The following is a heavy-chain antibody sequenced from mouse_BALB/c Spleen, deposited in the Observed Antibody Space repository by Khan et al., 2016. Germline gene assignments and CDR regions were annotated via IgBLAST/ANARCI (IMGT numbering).Heavy chain of an antibody. J-gene: IGHJ3*01. V-gene: IGHV2-6-7*01. Sequence: VQLQESGPGLVAPSQSLSITCTVSGFSLTGYDVNWVRQPPGKGLEWLGMIWGDGSTDYNSTLKSRLSISKDNSKSQVFLKMNSLQTDDTARYYCATTGYAYWGQGTLVTVST. CDR2: IWGDGST. D-gene: IGHD4-1*02. CDR3: ATTGYAY. CDR1: GFSLTGYD.